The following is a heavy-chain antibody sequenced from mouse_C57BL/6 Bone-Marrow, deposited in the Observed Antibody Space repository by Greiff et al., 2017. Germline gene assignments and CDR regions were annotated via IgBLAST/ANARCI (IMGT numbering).Heavy chain of an antibody. CDR2: INPGSGGT. J-gene: IGHJ4*01. D-gene: IGHD1-2*01. CDR3: ARITTARAMDY. V-gene: IGHV1-54*01. CDR1: GYAFTNYL. Sequence: QVTLKESGAELVRPGTSVKVSCKASGYAFTNYLIEWVKQRPGQGLEWIGVINPGSGGTNYNEKFKGKATLTADKSSSTAYMQLSSLTSEDSAVYFCARITTARAMDYWGQGTSVTVSS.